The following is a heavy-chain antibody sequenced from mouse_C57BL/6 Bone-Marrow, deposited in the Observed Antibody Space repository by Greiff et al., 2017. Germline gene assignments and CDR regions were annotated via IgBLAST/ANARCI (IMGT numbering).Heavy chain of an antibody. J-gene: IGHJ4*01. CDR3: TRDKKTGYYAPHYYAMDY. V-gene: IGHV5-9-1*02. Sequence: EVKLVESGEGLVKPGGSLKLSCAASGFTFSSYAMSWVRQTPEKRLEWVAYISSGGDYIYYADTVKGRFTISRDNARNTLYLQMSSLKSDDTAMXYCTRDKKTGYYAPHYYAMDYWGQGTSVTVSS. CDR1: GFTFSSYA. D-gene: IGHD2-1*01. CDR2: ISSGGDYI.